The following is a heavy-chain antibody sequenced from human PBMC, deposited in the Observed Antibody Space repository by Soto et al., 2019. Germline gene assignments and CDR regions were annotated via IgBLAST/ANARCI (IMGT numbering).Heavy chain of an antibody. CDR2: ISYDGNNK. D-gene: IGHD2-2*01. CDR1: GFTFNTYA. V-gene: IGHV3-30*04. Sequence: QVQLVESGGGVVQPGRSLRLSCAASGFTFNTYAMHWVRQAPGKGLEWVAVISYDGNNKFYADYVKGRLTISRDNSKNTLYLQMDSLRAEDTAVYYCARDGRIGILPPAMIDFWGQGTLVTVSS. CDR3: ARDGRIGILPPAMIDF. J-gene: IGHJ4*02.